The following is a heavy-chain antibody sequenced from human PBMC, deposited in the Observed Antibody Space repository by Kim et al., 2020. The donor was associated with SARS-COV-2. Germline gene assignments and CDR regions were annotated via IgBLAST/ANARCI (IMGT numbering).Heavy chain of an antibody. D-gene: IGHD3-10*01. V-gene: IGHV4-61*01. Sequence: SENLSLTCTVSGGSVSSNSYYWSWIRQPPGKGLEWIAYIYNSGSTNYNPSLKSRVTISVDTSKNQFSLKLSSVTAADTAVYYCARDRGYGSGSYYFDYWGQGTQVTVSS. CDR3: ARDRGYGSGSYYFDY. CDR1: GGSVSSNSYY. CDR2: IYNSGST. J-gene: IGHJ4*02.